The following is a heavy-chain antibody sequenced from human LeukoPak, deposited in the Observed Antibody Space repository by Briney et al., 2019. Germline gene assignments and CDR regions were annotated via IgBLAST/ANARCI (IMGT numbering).Heavy chain of an antibody. D-gene: IGHD3-22*01. CDR2: IHPKSGGA. Sequence: ASVKVSCKASGYTFTANYIHWVRQAPGQGLEWVGRIHPKSGGANYAQKFRDRVTLTRDTSINTAYMELSGLRSDDAAVYYCAREGYYDSSGYLKAFDIWGQGTMVTVSS. CDR3: AREGYYDSSGYLKAFDI. J-gene: IGHJ3*02. V-gene: IGHV1-2*06. CDR1: GYTFTANY.